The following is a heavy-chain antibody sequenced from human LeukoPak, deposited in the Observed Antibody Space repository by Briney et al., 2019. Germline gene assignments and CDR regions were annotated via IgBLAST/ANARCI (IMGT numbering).Heavy chain of an antibody. CDR3: ARDPQRGAPDYFDS. Sequence: GGSLRLSCAASGFTFSSDWMTWVRQAPGKGLEWVAHINQDGSKKDYVDSVKGRFTISRDIAKNMLYLEMNSLRTEDTAVYYCARDPQRGAPDYFDSWGQGTLVTVSS. J-gene: IGHJ4*02. V-gene: IGHV3-7*01. CDR1: GFTFSSDW. CDR2: INQDGSKK. D-gene: IGHD6-25*01.